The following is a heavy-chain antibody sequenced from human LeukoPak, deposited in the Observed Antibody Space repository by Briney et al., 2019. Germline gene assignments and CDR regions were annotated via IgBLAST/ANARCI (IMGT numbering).Heavy chain of an antibody. CDR3: ARDHRYAFDN. Sequence: LGGSLRLSRAASGFNFIDYSMNWVRQAPGKGLEWISYIGISSGNTKYADSVKGRFTISRDKARNSLYLQMNSLRVEDTAMYYCARDHRYAFDNWGHGTLVTVSS. J-gene: IGHJ4*01. V-gene: IGHV3-48*01. CDR2: IGISSGNT. D-gene: IGHD5-12*01. CDR1: GFNFIDYS.